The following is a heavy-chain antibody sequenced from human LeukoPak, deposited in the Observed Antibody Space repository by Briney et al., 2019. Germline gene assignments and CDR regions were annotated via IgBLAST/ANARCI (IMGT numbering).Heavy chain of an antibody. V-gene: IGHV4-39*07. CDR3: AREVAYCGGDCYSSFDY. D-gene: IGHD2-21*02. CDR1: GCSISSSSYY. J-gene: IGHJ4*02. CDR2: INYSGTT. Sequence: SETLSLTCTVSGCSISSSSYYWGWIRQPPGKGLEWIGSINYSGTTYYNPSLKSRVTISVDTSKNQFSLKLSSVTAADTAVYYCAREVAYCGGDCYSSFDYWGQGTLVTVSS.